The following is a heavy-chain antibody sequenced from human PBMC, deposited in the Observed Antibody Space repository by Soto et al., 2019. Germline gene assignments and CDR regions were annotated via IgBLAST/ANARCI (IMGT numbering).Heavy chain of an antibody. J-gene: IGHJ4*02. CDR3: AKRDKYSSSHVDY. D-gene: IGHD6-6*01. CDR1: GFTFSSYA. V-gene: IGHV3-23*01. CDR2: IGAGGVST. Sequence: GGSLRLSCAASGFTFSSYAMSWVRQAPGKGLEWVSGIGAGGVSTYYADSVKGRFTISRDDSKNTVDLQMNSLRAEDTAVYYCAKRDKYSSSHVDYWGQGT.